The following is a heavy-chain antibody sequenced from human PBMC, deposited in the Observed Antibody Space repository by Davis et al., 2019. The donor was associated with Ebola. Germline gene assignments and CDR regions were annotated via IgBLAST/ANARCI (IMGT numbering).Heavy chain of an antibody. V-gene: IGHV1-2*02. D-gene: IGHD3-16*01. CDR1: GYTFTGYY. CDR3: ARELHGGEFNY. J-gene: IGHJ4*02. CDR2: INPKSGGG. Sequence: ASVKVSCKASGYTFTGYYIHWVLQAPGQGLEWMGWINPKSGGGNYVPKFRGRVTMTTDTSVSTAYMDLSSLRSDDTAVFYCARELHGGEFNYWGQGTLVTVSS.